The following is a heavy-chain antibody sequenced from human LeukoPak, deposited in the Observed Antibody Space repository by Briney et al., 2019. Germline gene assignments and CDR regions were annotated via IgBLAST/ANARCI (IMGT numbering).Heavy chain of an antibody. CDR3: ASAPRGQPDDAFDI. Sequence: ASVKVSCKASGYTFTSYGISWVRQAPGQGLEWMGIINPSGGSTSYAQKFQGRVTMTRDTSTSTVYMELSSLRSEDTAVYYCASAPRGQPDDAFDIWGQGTMVTVSS. V-gene: IGHV1-46*01. J-gene: IGHJ3*02. CDR1: GYTFTSYG. CDR2: INPSGGST. D-gene: IGHD3-16*01.